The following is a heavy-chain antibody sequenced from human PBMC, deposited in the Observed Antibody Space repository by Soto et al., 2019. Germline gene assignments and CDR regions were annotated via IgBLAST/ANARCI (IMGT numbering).Heavy chain of an antibody. CDR2: IYYSGST. CDR3: ARDRIKTSGWPVVDY. V-gene: IGHV4-31*03. CDR1: GGSISSGGYY. Sequence: SETLSLTCTVSGGSISSGGYYWSWIRQHPGKGLEWIGYIYYSGSTYYNPSLKSRVTISVDTSKNQFSLKLSSVTAADTAVYYCARDRIKTSGWPVVDYWGQGTLVTVSS. J-gene: IGHJ4*02. D-gene: IGHD6-19*01.